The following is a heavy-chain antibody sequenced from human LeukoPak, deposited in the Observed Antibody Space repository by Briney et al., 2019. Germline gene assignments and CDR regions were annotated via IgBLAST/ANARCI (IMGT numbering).Heavy chain of an antibody. D-gene: IGHD5-18*01. CDR1: GGSISSGGYY. CDR3: ARGDVDTAMV. Sequence: SETLSLTCTVSGGSISSGGYYWSWIRQHPGKGLEWIGYIYYSGSTYYNPSLKSRVTISVDTSKNQFSLKLSSVTAADTAVYYCARGDVDTAMVWGQGTLVTVSS. J-gene: IGHJ4*02. V-gene: IGHV4-31*03. CDR2: IYYSGST.